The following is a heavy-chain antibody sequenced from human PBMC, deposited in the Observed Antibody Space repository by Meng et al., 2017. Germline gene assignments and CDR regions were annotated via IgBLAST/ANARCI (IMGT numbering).Heavy chain of an antibody. D-gene: IGHD3-10*01. Sequence: SETLSLTCAVSGGSISSSNWWSWVRQPPGKGLDWIGEIYHSGSTNYNPSLKSRVTISVDTSKNQFSLKLGSVTAADTAVYYCARVPRNYGSGSSYYYYYYGMDVWGQGTMVTVSS. J-gene: IGHJ6*02. CDR1: GGSISSSNW. CDR2: IYHSGST. CDR3: ARVPRNYGSGSSYYYYYYGMDV. V-gene: IGHV4-4*02.